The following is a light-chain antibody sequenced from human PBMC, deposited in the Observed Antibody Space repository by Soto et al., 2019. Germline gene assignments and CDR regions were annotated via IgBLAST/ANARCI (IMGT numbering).Light chain of an antibody. CDR2: EDN. V-gene: IGLV6-57*01. CDR1: SGRIASNY. CDR3: QSYDSSIRV. Sequence: NFMLTPPHSLSESPGKPVTNSCTRSSGRIASNYVQWYQQRPGSSPTTVIYEDNQRPSGVPDRFSGSIDSSSNSASLTISGLKTEDEADYYCQSYDSSIRVFGGGTKLTVL. J-gene: IGLJ3*02.